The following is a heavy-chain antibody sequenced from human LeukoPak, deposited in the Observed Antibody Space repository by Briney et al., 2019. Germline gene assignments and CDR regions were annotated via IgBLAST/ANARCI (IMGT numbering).Heavy chain of an antibody. V-gene: IGHV3-23*01. J-gene: IGHJ2*01. CDR1: GLTFWSYA. Sequence: GGSLRLSCAVSGLTFWSYAVRCLREAPGGGVEWVSAIRGSGGRTYCAHSVRSRFTISRDNAQNTLYVQMNSLRAEDTAVYYCAKHTRGCSCYSGLCNVGSYWYFDIWGRGTMVTVSS. D-gene: IGHD2-15*01. CDR3: AKHTRGCSCYSGLCNVGSYWYFDI. CDR2: IRGSGGRT.